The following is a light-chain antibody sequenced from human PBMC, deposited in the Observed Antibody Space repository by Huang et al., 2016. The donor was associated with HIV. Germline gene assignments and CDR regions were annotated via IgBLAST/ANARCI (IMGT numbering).Light chain of an antibody. CDR1: QNVSGSK. V-gene: IGKV3-20*01. CDR2: DAS. Sequence: EIVLSQSPGTLALSPGERGTLSCRASQNVSGSKLAWYQHKLGKPPRLLIYDASIRATGIPDRFSGAGSGTDFTLTINRLEPEDFAVYYCQRYGSSYTFGQGTKLEIK. CDR3: QRYGSSYT. J-gene: IGKJ2*01.